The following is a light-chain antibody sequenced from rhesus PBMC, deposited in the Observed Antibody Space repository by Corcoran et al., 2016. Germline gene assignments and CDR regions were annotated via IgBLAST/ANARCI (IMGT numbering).Light chain of an antibody. V-gene: IGKV1-66*01. J-gene: IGKJ4*01. CDR2: YAS. CDR1: QDINDY. CDR3: QQYNSPPLT. Sequence: DIQMTQSPSSLSASVGDRVTITCRSSQDINDYLSWYHQSPGKDPKALIFYASSLETGVPSRFSGNRTGTDFALTISGLQPEDIGTYFCQQYNSPPLTFGGGAKVEIK.